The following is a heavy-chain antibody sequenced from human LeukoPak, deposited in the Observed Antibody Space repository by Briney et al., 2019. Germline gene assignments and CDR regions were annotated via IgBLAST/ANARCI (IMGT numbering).Heavy chain of an antibody. CDR1: GFTVSSNY. CDR3: ARATTAYDAFDI. CDR2: IYSGGST. J-gene: IGHJ3*02. Sequence: GGSLRLSCAASGFTVSSNYMSWVRQAPGKELEWVSVIYSGGSTYYADSVKGRFTISRDNSKNTLYLQMNSLRAEDTAVYYCARATTAYDAFDIWGQGTMVTVSS. V-gene: IGHV3-53*01. D-gene: IGHD4-17*01.